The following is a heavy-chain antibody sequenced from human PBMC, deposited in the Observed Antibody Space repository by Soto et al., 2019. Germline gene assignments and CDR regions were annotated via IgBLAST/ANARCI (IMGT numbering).Heavy chain of an antibody. CDR1: GGTFRNYA. V-gene: IGHV1-69*13. D-gene: IGHD1-20*01. CDR2: ISPLFATS. Sequence: SVKVSCKASGGTFRNYAITWVRQAPGQGLEWMGGISPLFATSNYAQKFLGRLTFTADESAGTAYMELSSLRSEETAVYYCAAVIPHTPYNSPHYVDQWGQGSMVTF. J-gene: IGHJ4*02. CDR3: AAVIPHTPYNSPHYVDQ.